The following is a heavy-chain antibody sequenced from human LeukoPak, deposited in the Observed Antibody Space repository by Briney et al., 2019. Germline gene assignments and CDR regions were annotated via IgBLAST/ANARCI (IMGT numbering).Heavy chain of an antibody. CDR1: GGSISSSSYY. CDR3: ASPRHYYYMDV. CDR2: IYYSGST. Sequence: SETLSLTCTVSGGSISSSSYYWGWIRQPPGKGLEWIGSIYYSGSTYYNPSLKSRVTISVDTSKNQFSLKLSSVTAADTAVYYCASPRHYYYMDVWGKGTTVTVSS. J-gene: IGHJ6*03. V-gene: IGHV4-39*01.